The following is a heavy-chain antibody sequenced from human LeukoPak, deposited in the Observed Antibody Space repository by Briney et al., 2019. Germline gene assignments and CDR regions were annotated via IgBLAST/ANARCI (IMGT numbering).Heavy chain of an antibody. V-gene: IGHV3-49*04. Sequence: QSGGSLRLSCAASGFTFGDYAMSWVRQAPGKGLEWVGFIRSKAYGGTTEYAASVKGRFTISRDDSKSIAYLQMNSLKTEDTAVYYCTRDEAYSYGLIYWGQGTLVTVSS. CDR2: IRSKAYGGTT. D-gene: IGHD5-18*01. CDR3: TRDEAYSYGLIY. CDR1: GFTFGDYA. J-gene: IGHJ4*02.